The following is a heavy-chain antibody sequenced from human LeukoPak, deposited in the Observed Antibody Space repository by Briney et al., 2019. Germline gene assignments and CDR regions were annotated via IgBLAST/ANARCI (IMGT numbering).Heavy chain of an antibody. CDR1: GGSISRGDYY. CDR2: IYYSGST. D-gene: IGHD3-10*01. V-gene: IGHV4-30-4*08. J-gene: IGHJ6*03. Sequence: SETLSLTCTVSGGSISRGDYYWSWIRQPPGKGLEWIGYIYYSGSTYYNPSLKSRITISLDTSKNHCSLKPSSVTAADTAVYYCARDQGLGYYYYMAVWGKGTTVTVS. CDR3: ARDQGLGYYYYMAV.